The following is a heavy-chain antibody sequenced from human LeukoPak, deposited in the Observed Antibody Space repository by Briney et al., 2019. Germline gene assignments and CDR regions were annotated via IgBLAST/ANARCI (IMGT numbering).Heavy chain of an antibody. CDR1: GFTFSSYW. J-gene: IGHJ4*02. D-gene: IGHD1-26*01. Sequence: PGGSLRPSCAASGFTFSSYWMSWVRQAPGKGLGWVANIKQDGSEKYYVDSVKGRFTISRDNAKNTLYLQMNSLRAEDTAVYYCARVEWELLGSFDYWGQGTLVTVSS. V-gene: IGHV3-7*01. CDR3: ARVEWELLGSFDY. CDR2: IKQDGSEK.